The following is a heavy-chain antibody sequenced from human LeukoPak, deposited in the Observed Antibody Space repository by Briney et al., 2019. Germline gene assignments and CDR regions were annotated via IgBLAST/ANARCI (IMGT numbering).Heavy chain of an antibody. CDR2: IYYSGST. CDR1: GSSISSYY. V-gene: IGHV4-59*01. J-gene: IGHJ6*02. CDR3: ARADSESRSDYYYGMDV. D-gene: IGHD6-6*01. Sequence: SETLSLTCTVSGSSISSYYWSWIRQPPGKGLEWIGYIYYSGSTNYNPSLKSRVTISVDTSKNQFSLKVSSVTAADTAVYYCARADSESRSDYYYGMDVWGQGTTVTVSS.